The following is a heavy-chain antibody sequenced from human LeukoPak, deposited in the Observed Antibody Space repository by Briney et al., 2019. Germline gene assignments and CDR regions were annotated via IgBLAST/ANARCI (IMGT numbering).Heavy chain of an antibody. J-gene: IGHJ4*03. CDR2: IYYSGNT. D-gene: IGHD1-1*01. V-gene: IGHV4-39*07. CDR1: GGSISSSSYY. CDR3: ARYHNGYDDY. Sequence: SETLSLTCTVSGGSISSSSYYWGWIRQPPGKGLEWIGSIYYSGNTYYNPSLKSRITISLDMSKSHFSLKLTSVTAADTAVYYCARYHNGYDDYWGQGTLVTVSS.